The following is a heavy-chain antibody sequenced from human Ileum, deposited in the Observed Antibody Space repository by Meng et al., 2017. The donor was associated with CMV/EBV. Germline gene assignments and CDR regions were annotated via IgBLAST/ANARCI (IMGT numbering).Heavy chain of an antibody. V-gene: IGHV4-4*07. CDR1: GGSLTSYY. CDR2: IHPTGTT. CDR3: ARAAARGVPVDL. J-gene: IGHJ5*02. Sequence: QLQLQGSGPSLLQPSAPLSLPCTVTGGSLTSYYWTWIRQPAGKGLEWIGRIHPTGTTDDNPSLRSRVSMSLDKSKNQFSLKLTSVTAADTAVYYCARAAARGVPVDLWGQGTLVTVSS. D-gene: IGHD3-10*01.